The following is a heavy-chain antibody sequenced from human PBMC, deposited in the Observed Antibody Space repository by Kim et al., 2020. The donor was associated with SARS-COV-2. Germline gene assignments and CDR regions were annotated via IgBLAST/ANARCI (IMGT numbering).Heavy chain of an antibody. J-gene: IGHJ3*02. CDR2: IYYSGST. CDR1: GGSISSSSYY. D-gene: IGHD3-9*01. V-gene: IGHV4-39*01. CDR3: ASRYYDILTGKFGGFAFDI. Sequence: SETLSLTCTVSGGSISSSSYYWGWIRQPPGKGLEWIGSIYYSGSTYYNPSLKSRVTISVDTSKNQFSLKLSSVTAADTAVYYCASRYYDILTGKFGGFAFDIWGQGTMVTVSS.